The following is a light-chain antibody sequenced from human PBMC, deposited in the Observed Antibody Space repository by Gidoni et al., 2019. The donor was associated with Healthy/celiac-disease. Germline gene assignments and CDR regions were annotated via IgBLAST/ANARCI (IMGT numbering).Light chain of an antibody. V-gene: IGLV2-14*03. J-gene: IGLJ2*01. CDR2: DVS. CDR3: SSYTSSSTVV. CDR1: SSDAGGYNY. Sequence: QSALTQPASVSGSPGQSITISCTGTSSDAGGYNYVSWYQHHPGKAPKLMIYDVSNRPSGVSNRFSASTSGNTASLTISALQAEDDADYYCSSYTSSSTVVIGGGTKLTVL.